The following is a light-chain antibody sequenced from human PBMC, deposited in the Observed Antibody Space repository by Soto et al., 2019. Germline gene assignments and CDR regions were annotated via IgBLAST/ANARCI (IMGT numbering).Light chain of an antibody. J-gene: IGKJ2*01. CDR3: QQYNNWPPYT. CDR1: QSVSSN. V-gene: IGKV3-15*01. CDR2: GAS. Sequence: EIVMTQSPATLSVSPGERATLSCRASQSVSSNLARYQQKPGQAPRLLICGASTRATGIPARFSGSGSGAEFTLTISSLQSEDFAVYYCQQYNNWPPYTFGQGTKVDIK.